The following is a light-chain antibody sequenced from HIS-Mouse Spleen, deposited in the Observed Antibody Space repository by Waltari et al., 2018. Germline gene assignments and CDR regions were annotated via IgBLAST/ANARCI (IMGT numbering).Light chain of an antibody. CDR3: CSYADSSGNHRV. Sequence: QSALTQPRSVSGSPGQSVTISCTGTSSDVGGYNYVSWYQQHPGKAPKLMIYDVSKRPSGVPDRFSGSKSGNTASLTISGLQAEDESDYYCCSYADSSGNHRVFGGGTKLTVL. V-gene: IGLV2-11*01. CDR1: SSDVGGYNY. CDR2: DVS. J-gene: IGLJ2*01.